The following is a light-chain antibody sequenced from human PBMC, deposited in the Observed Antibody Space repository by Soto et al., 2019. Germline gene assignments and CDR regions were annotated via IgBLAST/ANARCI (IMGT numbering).Light chain of an antibody. CDR3: KQYNRWPLT. V-gene: IGKV3-15*01. CDR1: QSVSSN. Sequence: EIVMTQSPATLSVSPGERATLSCGASQSVSSNLAWYQQKPGQAHRLLIFGAYTRATGIQARFSGSGSGTEFTLTIRSLQSEDFAVYYCKQYNRWPLTFGGGTKVDIK. CDR2: GAY. J-gene: IGKJ4*01.